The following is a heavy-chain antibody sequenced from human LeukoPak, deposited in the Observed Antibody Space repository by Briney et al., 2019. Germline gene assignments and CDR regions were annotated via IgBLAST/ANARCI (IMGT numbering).Heavy chain of an antibody. Sequence: PGGSLRLSCAASGFTFSSYDMNWVRQAPGKGLEWVSYISPSSTRVDYAASVRGRFTISRDNAKRSLYLQMSSLRAEDTAVYYCAKDHYRAAAYLFDYWGQGTLVTVSS. CDR3: AKDHYRAAAYLFDY. D-gene: IGHD6-13*01. J-gene: IGHJ4*02. V-gene: IGHV3-48*04. CDR2: ISPSSTRV. CDR1: GFTFSSYD.